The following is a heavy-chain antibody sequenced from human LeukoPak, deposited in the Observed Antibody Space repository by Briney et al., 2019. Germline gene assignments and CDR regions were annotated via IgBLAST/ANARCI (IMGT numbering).Heavy chain of an antibody. D-gene: IGHD3-10*01. V-gene: IGHV1-46*01. CDR3: ARTAMVRGDPHPFDI. J-gene: IGHJ3*02. CDR1: GYTFTSYY. CDR2: INPSGGST. Sequence: ASVTVSCKASGYTFTSYYMHWVRQAPGQGLEWMGIINPSGGSTSYAQKFQGRVTMTRDTSTSTVYMELSSLRSEDTAVYYCARTAMVRGDPHPFDIWGQGTMVTVSS.